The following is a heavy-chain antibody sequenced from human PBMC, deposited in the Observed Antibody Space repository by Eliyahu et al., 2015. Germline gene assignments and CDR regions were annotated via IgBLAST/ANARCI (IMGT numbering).Heavy chain of an antibody. J-gene: IGHJ4*02. CDR3: ARARSSWSTYFLN. Sequence: EVQLVETGGGLIQPGGSLRLSCAVSGLAVSDIYMXWVRQAPGKGLEWVSLIYTGESTYYADSVRGRFTISRDKSGNTLYLQMNNLKAEDTAVYYCARARSSWSTYFLNWGQGTPVTVSS. D-gene: IGHD6-13*01. V-gene: IGHV3-53*02. CDR1: GLAVSDIY. CDR2: IYTGEST.